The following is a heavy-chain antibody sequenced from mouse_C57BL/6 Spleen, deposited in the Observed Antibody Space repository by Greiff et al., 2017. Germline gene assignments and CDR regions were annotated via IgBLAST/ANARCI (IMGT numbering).Heavy chain of an antibody. V-gene: IGHV2-9-1*01. CDR1: GFSLTSYA. CDR3: ARKPGTGWYFDV. Sequence: VQVVESGPGLVAPSQSLSITCTVSGFSLTSYAISWVRQTPGKGLEWLGVIWTGGGTNYNSARKSRLSISKDNSTSQVFLKMISLQTDDTSRYYCARKPGTGWYFDVWGTGTTVTVSS. D-gene: IGHD4-1*01. J-gene: IGHJ1*03. CDR2: IWTGGGT.